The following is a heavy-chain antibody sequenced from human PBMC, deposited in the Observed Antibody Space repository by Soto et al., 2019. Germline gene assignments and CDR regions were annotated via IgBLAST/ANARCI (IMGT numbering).Heavy chain of an antibody. Sequence: QVQLQQWGAGLLKPSETLSLTCAVYGGSFSGYYWSWIRQPPGKGLEWIGEINHSGSTNYNPSLKSRVTISVDTSKNQFSLKLSSVTAADTAVYYCARGNPAATTVTRDYYYYGMDVWGQGTTVTVSS. CDR3: ARGNPAATTVTRDYYYYGMDV. V-gene: IGHV4-34*01. J-gene: IGHJ6*02. D-gene: IGHD4-4*01. CDR2: INHSGST. CDR1: GGSFSGYY.